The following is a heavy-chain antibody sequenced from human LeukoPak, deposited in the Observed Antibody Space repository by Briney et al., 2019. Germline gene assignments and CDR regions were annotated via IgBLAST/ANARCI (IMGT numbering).Heavy chain of an antibody. J-gene: IGHJ4*02. V-gene: IGHV1-18*01. D-gene: IGHD3-22*01. CDR2: VSSDNGNT. Sequence: ASVKVSCKASGYIFSNFLITWVRQAPGQGLEWMGWVSSDNGNTKYAQKIQGRVTMTTDTSTSTAYMELKSLRSDDTAVYYCAREPDYYDSSGDRPPFDYWGQGTLVTVSS. CDR1: GYIFSNFL. CDR3: AREPDYYDSSGDRPPFDY.